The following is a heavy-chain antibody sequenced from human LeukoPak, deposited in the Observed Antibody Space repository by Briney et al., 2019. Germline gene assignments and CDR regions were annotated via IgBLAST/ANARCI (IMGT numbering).Heavy chain of an antibody. V-gene: IGHV1-18*01. Sequence: ASVKVSCKASGYTFTSYGISWVRQAPGQGLEWMGWLSAYTGNTNYAQKLQGRVTMTTDTSTSTAYMELRSLRSDDTAVYYCASCNAGGDCFDDAFDIWGQGTMVTVSS. CDR2: LSAYTGNT. J-gene: IGHJ3*02. D-gene: IGHD2-21*02. CDR1: GYTFTSYG. CDR3: ASCNAGGDCFDDAFDI.